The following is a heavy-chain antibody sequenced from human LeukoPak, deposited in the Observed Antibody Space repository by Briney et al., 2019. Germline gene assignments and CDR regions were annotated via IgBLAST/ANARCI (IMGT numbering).Heavy chain of an antibody. CDR2: IYYSGST. CDR3: AREIAVAGLIDY. J-gene: IGHJ4*02. D-gene: IGHD6-19*01. V-gene: IGHV4-59*01. CDR1: GGSISNYY. Sequence: PSETLSLTCTVSGGSISNYYWSWIRQPPGKGLEWIGYIYYSGSTNYNPSLKSRVTISVDTSKNQFSLKLSSVTAADTAVYYCAREIAVAGLIDYWGQGTLVTVSS.